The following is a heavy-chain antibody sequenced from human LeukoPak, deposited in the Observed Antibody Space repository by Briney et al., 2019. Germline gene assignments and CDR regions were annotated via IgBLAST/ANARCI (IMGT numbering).Heavy chain of an antibody. J-gene: IGHJ4*02. Sequence: PGGSLRLSCAASGFSFSSYGMHWVRQAPGKGLEWVAFIRYGGTNKYYADSVKGRFTISRDNSKNTLYLQMNSLRAEDTAMYYCAKDSAYYYDSSGYYYDWGQGTLVTVSS. V-gene: IGHV3-30*02. CDR1: GFSFSSYG. CDR2: IRYGGTNK. CDR3: AKDSAYYYDSSGYYYD. D-gene: IGHD3-22*01.